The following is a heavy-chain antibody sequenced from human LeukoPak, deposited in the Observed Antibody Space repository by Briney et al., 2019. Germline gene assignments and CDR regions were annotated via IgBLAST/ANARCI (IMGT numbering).Heavy chain of an antibody. CDR1: GYTFTSYG. D-gene: IGHD6-19*01. Sequence: ASVKVSCKASGYTFTSYGISWVRQPPGQGLEWMGWISAYNGNTNYAQKLQGRVTMTTDTSTSTAYMELRSLRSDDTAVYYCARDPSGGEGYYYYMDVWGKGTTVTVSS. J-gene: IGHJ6*03. CDR3: ARDPSGGEGYYYYMDV. CDR2: ISAYNGNT. V-gene: IGHV1-18*01.